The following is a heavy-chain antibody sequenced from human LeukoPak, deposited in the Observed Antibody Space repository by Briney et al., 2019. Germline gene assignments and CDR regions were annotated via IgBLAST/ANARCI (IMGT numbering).Heavy chain of an antibody. Sequence: GGSLRLSCAASGFTFSSYWMSWVRQAPGKGLEWVANIKQDGSEKYYVDSVKGRFTISRDNAKNTLYLQMNSLRAEDTAVYYCARVALVGAYTRFFDYWGQGTLVTVSS. D-gene: IGHD1-26*01. CDR3: ARVALVGAYTRFFDY. CDR1: GFTFSSYW. J-gene: IGHJ4*02. CDR2: IKQDGSEK. V-gene: IGHV3-7*01.